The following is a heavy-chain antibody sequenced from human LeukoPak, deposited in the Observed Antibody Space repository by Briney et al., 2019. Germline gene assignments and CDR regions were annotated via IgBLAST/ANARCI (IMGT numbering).Heavy chain of an antibody. CDR3: ARGVRYYDILTGYTYYYYMDV. D-gene: IGHD3-9*01. CDR1: GYTFTGYY. J-gene: IGHJ6*03. Sequence: EASVKVSCKASGYTFTGYYMHWVRRAPGQGLEWMGWINPNSGGTNYAQKFQGRVTMTRDTSISTAYMELSRLRSDDTAVYYCARGVRYYDILTGYTYYYYMDVWGKGTTVTISS. CDR2: INPNSGGT. V-gene: IGHV1-2*02.